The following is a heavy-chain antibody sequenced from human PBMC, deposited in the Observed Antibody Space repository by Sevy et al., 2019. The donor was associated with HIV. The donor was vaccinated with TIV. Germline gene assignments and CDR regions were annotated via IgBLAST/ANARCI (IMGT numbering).Heavy chain of an antibody. J-gene: IGHJ6*03. CDR1: GYSIISGYY. CDR2: IYHSGST. V-gene: IGHV4-38-2*01. Sequence: SETLSLTCAVSGYSIISGYYWGWIRQPPGKGLEWIGSIYHSGSTYYNPSLKSRVTISVDTSKNQFSLKLSSVTAADTAVDYCARRGTLYYYYMDVWGKGTTVTVSS. CDR3: ARRGTLYYYYMDV. D-gene: IGHD3-10*01.